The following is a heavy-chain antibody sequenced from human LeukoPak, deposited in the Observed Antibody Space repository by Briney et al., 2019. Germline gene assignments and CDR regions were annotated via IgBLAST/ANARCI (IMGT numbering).Heavy chain of an antibody. J-gene: IGHJ6*02. D-gene: IGHD5-18*01. CDR2: IYYSGST. V-gene: IGHV4-59*01. CDR1: GGSISSYY. Sequence: PSETLSLTCTVSGGSISSYYWSWIRQPPGKGLEWIGYIYYSGSTNYNPSLKSRVTISVDTSKNQFSLKLSSVTAADTAVYYCARGNTGYGMDVWGQGTTVTVSS. CDR3: ARGNTGYGMDV.